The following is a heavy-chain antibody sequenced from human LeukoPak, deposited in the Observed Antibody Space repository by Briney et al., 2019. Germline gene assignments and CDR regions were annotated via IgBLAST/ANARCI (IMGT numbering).Heavy chain of an antibody. CDR2: INWNSGRT. Sequence: GGSLRLSCAASAFIFDDYAMHWVRQAPGKGLEWVSGINWNSGRTVYADSVKGRFTISRDNAKNALYLQMNSLRAEDTAVYYCAKEPNYGGAYYFYYWGQGTLVTVSS. V-gene: IGHV3-9*01. CDR1: AFIFDDYA. CDR3: AKEPNYGGAYYFYY. J-gene: IGHJ4*02. D-gene: IGHD4-23*01.